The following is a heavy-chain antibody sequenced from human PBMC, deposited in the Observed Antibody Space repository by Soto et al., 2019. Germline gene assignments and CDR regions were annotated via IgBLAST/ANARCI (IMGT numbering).Heavy chain of an antibody. Sequence: GGSLRLSCAATGFTFSNYWMHWVRQAPGKGLVWVSRINSDGSSTSYADSVKGRFTISRDNAKNTLYLQMNSLRAEDTAVYYCASLYGDYYSGYYYYGMDVWGQGTTVTVSS. CDR3: ASLYGDYYSGYYYYGMDV. CDR2: INSDGSST. V-gene: IGHV3-74*01. CDR1: GFTFSNYW. J-gene: IGHJ6*02. D-gene: IGHD4-17*01.